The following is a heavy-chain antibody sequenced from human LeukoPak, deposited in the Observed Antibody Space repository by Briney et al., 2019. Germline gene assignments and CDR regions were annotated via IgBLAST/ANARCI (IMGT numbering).Heavy chain of an antibody. CDR2: INHSGST. V-gene: IGHV4-34*01. Sequence: SETLSLTCAVYGGSFSGYYWSWIRQPPGKGLEWIGEINHSGSTNYNPSLKSRVTISVDTSKNQFSLKLSSVTAADTAVYYCARRAGFAFDIWGQGTMVTVSS. J-gene: IGHJ3*02. CDR3: ARRAGFAFDI. D-gene: IGHD3-10*01. CDR1: GGSFSGYY.